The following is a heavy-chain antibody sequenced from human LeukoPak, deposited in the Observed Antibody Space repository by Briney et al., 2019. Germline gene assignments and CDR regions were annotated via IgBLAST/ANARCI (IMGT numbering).Heavy chain of an antibody. V-gene: IGHV5-51*01. D-gene: IGHD6-19*01. J-gene: IGHJ4*02. Sequence: GESLEISCQGSGSSFTTYWIGWVRPMPGKGLEWMGIIYPGDADTRYSTSFQGQVTISADKSINTAYLQWSSLKASDTAMYYCARKYSSGWPNWGQGTLVTVSS. CDR1: GSSFTTYW. CDR2: IYPGDADT. CDR3: ARKYSSGWPN.